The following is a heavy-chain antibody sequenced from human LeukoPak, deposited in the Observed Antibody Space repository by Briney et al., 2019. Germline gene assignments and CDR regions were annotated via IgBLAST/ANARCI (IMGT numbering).Heavy chain of an antibody. CDR3: ARVQGFWSGYSGY. D-gene: IGHD3-3*01. CDR2: ISYDGSNK. Sequence: PGGSLRLSCAAPGFTFSSYAMHWVRQASGKGLEWVAVISYDGSNKYYADSVKGRFTISRDNSKNTLYLQMNSLRAEDTAVYYCARVQGFWSGYSGYWGQGTLVTVSS. J-gene: IGHJ4*02. V-gene: IGHV3-30-3*01. CDR1: GFTFSSYA.